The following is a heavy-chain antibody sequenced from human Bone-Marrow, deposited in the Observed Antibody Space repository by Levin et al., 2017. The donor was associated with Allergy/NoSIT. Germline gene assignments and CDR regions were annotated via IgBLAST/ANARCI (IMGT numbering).Heavy chain of an antibody. J-gene: IGHJ6*02. V-gene: IGHV4-39*01. CDR3: ARRNGGYTYGRGADV. CDR2: IYYSGTT. CDR1: GDSISSSGFS. Sequence: SQTLSLPCTVSGDSISSSGFSWGWIRQPPGEGLDWIGFIYYSGTTQYNPSLRSRVTMSVDTSKNQFSLKLRSVGAADTAVYYCARRNGGYTYGRGADVWGQGTTVIVSS. D-gene: IGHD5-18*01.